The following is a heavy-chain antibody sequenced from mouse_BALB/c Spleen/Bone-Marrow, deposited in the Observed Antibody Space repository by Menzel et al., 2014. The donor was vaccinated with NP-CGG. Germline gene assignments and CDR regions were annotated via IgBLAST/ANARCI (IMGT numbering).Heavy chain of an antibody. J-gene: IGHJ2*01. CDR1: GYSFTNYW. V-gene: IGHV1-61*01. CDR3: ARGLGEIWGY. D-gene: IGHD4-1*01. Sequence: VQLQESGAELVRPGTSVQLSCKASGYSFTNYWTNWVKQRPGQGLEWIGMIHPSDSESRLNQKFKDKATLTVDKSSTTAYMQLSSPTSEDSAVYYCARGLGEIWGYWGQGTTLTVSS. CDR2: IHPSDSES.